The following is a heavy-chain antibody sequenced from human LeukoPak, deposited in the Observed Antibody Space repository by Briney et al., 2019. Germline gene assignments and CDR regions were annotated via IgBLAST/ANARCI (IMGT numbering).Heavy chain of an antibody. V-gene: IGHV1-18*01. D-gene: IGHD4-17*01. J-gene: IGHJ6*02. CDR3: ARSLSNYVDYGPRYYYYGMDV. CDR2: ISAYNGNT. CDR1: EYTFTICG. Sequence: GASVKVSCYASEYTFTICGNSWEREAPGQGLEWMGWISAYNGNTNYAQKLQGRVTMTTDTSTSTAYMELRSLRSDDTAVYYCARSLSNYVDYGPRYYYYGMDVWGQGTTVTVSS.